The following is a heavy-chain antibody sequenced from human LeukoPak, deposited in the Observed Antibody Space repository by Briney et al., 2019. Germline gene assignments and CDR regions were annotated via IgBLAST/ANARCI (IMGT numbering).Heavy chain of an antibody. J-gene: IGHJ3*02. Sequence: GGSLRLSCVVSGFAFDDYGMSWVRQAPGKGLEWVSGINWNGGSTGYADSVKGRFTISRDNAKNSLYLQMNSLRAEDTALYYCATPPHGGNTGGAFDIWGQGTMVTVSS. V-gene: IGHV3-20*04. CDR1: GFAFDDYG. CDR3: ATPPHGGNTGGAFDI. CDR2: INWNGGST. D-gene: IGHD4-23*01.